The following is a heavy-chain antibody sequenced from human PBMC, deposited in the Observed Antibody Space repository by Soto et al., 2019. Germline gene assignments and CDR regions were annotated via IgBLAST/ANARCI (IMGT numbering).Heavy chain of an antibody. J-gene: IGHJ6*02. D-gene: IGHD4-17*01. CDR2: ISSSSSYI. CDR1: GFTFSSYS. Sequence: GGSLRLSCAASGFTFSSYSMNWVRQAPGKGLEWVSSISSSSSYIYYADSVKGRFTISRDNAKNSLYLQMNSLRAEDTAVYYCARDSSYGDLRVYYYYGMDVWGQGTTVTVSS. CDR3: ARDSSYGDLRVYYYYGMDV. V-gene: IGHV3-21*01.